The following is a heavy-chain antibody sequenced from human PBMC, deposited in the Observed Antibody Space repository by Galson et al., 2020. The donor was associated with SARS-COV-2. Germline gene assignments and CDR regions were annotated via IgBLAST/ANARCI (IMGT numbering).Heavy chain of an antibody. CDR1: GFTFNNYA. Sequence: GGSLRLSCAASGFTFNNYAMNWVRQAPGKGLEWVSAISGGGGSTFYADSVKGRFAISRDNSKNTLYLQMNSLRAEDTAVYYCARETYYDSSGYYLSPGMDVWGQGTTVTVSS. V-gene: IGHV3-23*01. D-gene: IGHD3-22*01. CDR3: ARETYYDSSGYYLSPGMDV. J-gene: IGHJ6*02. CDR2: ISGGGGST.